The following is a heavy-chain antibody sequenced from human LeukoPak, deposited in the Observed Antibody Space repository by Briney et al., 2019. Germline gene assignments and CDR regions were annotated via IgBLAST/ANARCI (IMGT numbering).Heavy chain of an antibody. CDR3: AIRLVVTATREYFQH. J-gene: IGHJ1*01. Sequence: PSETLSLTCTVSGASFSSSSHYWGWIRQPPGKGLEWIGSIYYSGSTYYNPSLKSRVTISVDTSKNQFSLKLSSVTVADTATYYCAIRLVVTATREYFQHWGQGTLVTVSS. D-gene: IGHD2-21*02. V-gene: IGHV4-39*01. CDR2: IYYSGST. CDR1: GASFSSSSHY.